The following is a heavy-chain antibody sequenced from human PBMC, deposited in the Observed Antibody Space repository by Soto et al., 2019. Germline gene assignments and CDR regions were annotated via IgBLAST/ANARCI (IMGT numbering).Heavy chain of an antibody. Sequence: QVQLVESGGGVVQPGTSLRLSCAASGFTFKTHAMHWVRQAPGKGLEWMAVIAYDGNEKFYADSVQGRFTIARDNSKNELYLQINTLRNEDTAVYYCGKDVGDYVPYYYGVDVWGQGTTVTVSS. J-gene: IGHJ6*02. CDR2: IAYDGNEK. D-gene: IGHD1-26*01. V-gene: IGHV3-30*18. CDR1: GFTFKTHA. CDR3: GKDVGDYVPYYYGVDV.